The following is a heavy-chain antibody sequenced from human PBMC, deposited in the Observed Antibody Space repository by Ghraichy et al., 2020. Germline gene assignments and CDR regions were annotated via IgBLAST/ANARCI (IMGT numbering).Heavy chain of an antibody. J-gene: IGHJ6*02. CDR2: IYWNDDK. D-gene: IGHD3-10*01. Sequence: SGPTLVKPTQTLTLTCTFSGFSLSTSGVGVGWIRQPPGKALEWLALIYWNDDKRYSPSLKSRLTITKDTSKNQVVLTMTNMNPVDTATYYCAHSHGYMVRGVTRLGGMDVWGQGTTVTVSS. V-gene: IGHV2-5*01. CDR1: GFSLSTSGVG. CDR3: AHSHGYMVRGVTRLGGMDV.